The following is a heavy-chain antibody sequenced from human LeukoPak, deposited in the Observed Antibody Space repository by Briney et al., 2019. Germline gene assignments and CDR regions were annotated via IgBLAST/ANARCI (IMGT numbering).Heavy chain of an antibody. CDR1: GITFSNYK. V-gene: IGHV3-48*01. CDR2: ISSSSSTI. D-gene: IGHD1-26*01. J-gene: IGHJ3*02. Sequence: GGSLRLSCAVSGITFSNYKMNWVRQAPGKGLEWVSYISSSSSTIYYADSVKGRFTISRDNAKNSLYLQMNSLRAEDTAVYYCAREWGGFDIWGQGTMVTVSS. CDR3: AREWGGFDI.